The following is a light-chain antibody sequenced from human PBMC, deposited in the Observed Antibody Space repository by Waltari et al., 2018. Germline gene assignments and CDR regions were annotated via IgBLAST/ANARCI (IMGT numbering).Light chain of an antibody. Sequence: NLLLTQPHSVSESPGKTVPISCTATGGSIARNYVQWYQQRPGSVPTTVVYEDDQRPSGIPERFSGSIDRSSNSASLNISGLRAEDEADYFCQSYDRRNHWVFGGGTKLTVL. CDR3: QSYDRRNHWV. V-gene: IGLV6-57*02. J-gene: IGLJ3*02. CDR1: GGSIARNY. CDR2: EDD.